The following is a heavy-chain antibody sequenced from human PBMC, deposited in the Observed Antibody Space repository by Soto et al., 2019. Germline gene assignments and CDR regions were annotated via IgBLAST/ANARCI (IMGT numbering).Heavy chain of an antibody. V-gene: IGHV3-30*18. Sequence: GGSLRLSCAASGFAFASNGMHWVRQPPGKGLEWVAVISFDGKTRYYRDSVEGRFSISRDNMKSTLFLELNSLRPDDTAVYYCAKDRSEWLVMGGLPDSWGQGTLVTVSS. D-gene: IGHD3-3*01. J-gene: IGHJ4*02. CDR1: GFAFASNG. CDR3: AKDRSEWLVMGGLPDS. CDR2: ISFDGKTR.